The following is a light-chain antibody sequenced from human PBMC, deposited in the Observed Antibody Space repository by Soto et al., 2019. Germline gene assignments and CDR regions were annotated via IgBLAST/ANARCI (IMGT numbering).Light chain of an antibody. V-gene: IGKV1-5*03. J-gene: IGKJ1*01. Sequence: DIQMTQSPSTLSASVGDRVTITCRASQSISGSLAWYQQKPGKAPNLLIYEASNLKSGVPSRFSGSGSGTDYSLTISSLQPDDSASYYCQQYNGYWTFGQGTRVEIK. CDR2: EAS. CDR3: QQYNGYWT. CDR1: QSISGS.